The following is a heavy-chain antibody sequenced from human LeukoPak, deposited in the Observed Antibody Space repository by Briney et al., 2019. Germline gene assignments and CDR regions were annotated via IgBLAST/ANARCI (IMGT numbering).Heavy chain of an antibody. J-gene: IGHJ4*02. D-gene: IGHD3-22*01. CDR3: ARVDDCYDSSGYYDY. CDR1: GYTFTGYY. Sequence: ASVKVSCKASGYTFTGYYMHWVRQAPGQGLEWMGWINPNSGGTNYAQKFQGRVTMTRDTSISTAYMELSRLRSDDTAVYYCARVDDCYDSSGYYDYWGQGTLVTVSS. V-gene: IGHV1-2*02. CDR2: INPNSGGT.